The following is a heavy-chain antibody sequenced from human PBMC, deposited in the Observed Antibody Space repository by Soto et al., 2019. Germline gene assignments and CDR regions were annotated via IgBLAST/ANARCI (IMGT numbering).Heavy chain of an antibody. CDR1: GFAFSSYE. CDR3: ARSSPSGYCSSTSCWVGAFDI. CDR2: ISSSGSTI. D-gene: IGHD2-2*03. Sequence: QPGGSLRLSCAASGFAFSSYEMNWVRQAPGKGLEWVSYISSSGSTIYYADSVKGRFTISRDNAKNSLYLQMNSLRAEDTAVYYCARSSPSGYCSSTSCWVGAFDIWGQGTMVTVSS. J-gene: IGHJ3*02. V-gene: IGHV3-48*03.